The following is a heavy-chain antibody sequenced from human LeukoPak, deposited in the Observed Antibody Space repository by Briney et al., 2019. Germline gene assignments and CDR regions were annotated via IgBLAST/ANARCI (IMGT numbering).Heavy chain of an antibody. V-gene: IGHV4-59*08. J-gene: IGHJ6*02. CDR3: ARHLVLYGMDV. D-gene: IGHD2-15*01. CDR2: IYYSGST. Sequence: KPSETLSLTCAVYGGSFSGYYWSWIRQPPGKGLEWIGYIYYSGSTNYNPSLKSRVTISVDTSKNQFSLKLSSVTAADTAVYYCARHLVLYGMDVWGQGTTVTVS. CDR1: GGSFSGYY.